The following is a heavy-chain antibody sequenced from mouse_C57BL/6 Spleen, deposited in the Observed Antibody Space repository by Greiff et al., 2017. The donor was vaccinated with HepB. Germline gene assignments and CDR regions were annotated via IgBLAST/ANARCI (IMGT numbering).Heavy chain of an antibody. CDR1: GYAFSSSW. V-gene: IGHV1-82*01. CDR3: TDSSGYDAMDY. Sequence: VQLQQSGPELVKPGASVKISCKASGYAFSSSWMNWVKQRPGKGLEWIGRIYPGDGDTNYNGKFKGKATMTADKSSSAAYMQLSSLTSEDSAVYFCTDSSGYDAMDYWGQGTSVTVSS. J-gene: IGHJ4*01. D-gene: IGHD3-2*02. CDR2: IYPGDGDT.